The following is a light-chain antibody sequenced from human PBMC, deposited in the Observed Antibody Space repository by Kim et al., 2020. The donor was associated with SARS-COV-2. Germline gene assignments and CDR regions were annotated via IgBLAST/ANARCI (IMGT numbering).Light chain of an antibody. CDR3: QQYNNWPPWT. CDR1: QSVSSN. Sequence: SPGERATRSGRASQSVSSNVAWYQQKPGQATRLLIYGASTRATGIPARFSGSGSGTEFTLTISSLQSEDFAVYYCQQYNNWPPWTLGQGTKVDIK. J-gene: IGKJ1*01. V-gene: IGKV3-15*01. CDR2: GAS.